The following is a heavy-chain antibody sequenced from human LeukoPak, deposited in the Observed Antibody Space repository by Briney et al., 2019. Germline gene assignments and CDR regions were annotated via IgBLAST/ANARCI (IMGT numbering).Heavy chain of an antibody. Sequence: GGSLRLSCAASGFTFDDYAMPWVRQAPGKGLEWVSGISWNSGSIGYADSVKGRFTISRDNAKNSLYLQMNSLRAEDTALYYCAKVGYYSNYGDYFDYWGQGTLVTVSS. CDR2: ISWNSGSI. D-gene: IGHD4-4*01. V-gene: IGHV3-9*01. CDR1: GFTFDDYA. J-gene: IGHJ4*02. CDR3: AKVGYYSNYGDYFDY.